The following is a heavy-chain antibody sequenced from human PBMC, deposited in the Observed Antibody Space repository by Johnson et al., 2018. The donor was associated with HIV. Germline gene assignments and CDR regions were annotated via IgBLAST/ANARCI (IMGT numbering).Heavy chain of an antibody. Sequence: QVQLVESGGGLVNPGGSLRLSCAASGFTFSDYYMSWIRQAPGKGLEWVSYISSSGNTMYYADSVKGRFTISRDNAKNSLYLQMNILRAEDTAVYHSARAPEVRGVDAFDIWGQGTMVTVSS. CDR1: GFTFSDYY. D-gene: IGHD3-10*01. CDR3: ARAPEVRGVDAFDI. J-gene: IGHJ3*02. CDR2: ISSSGNTM. V-gene: IGHV3-11*01.